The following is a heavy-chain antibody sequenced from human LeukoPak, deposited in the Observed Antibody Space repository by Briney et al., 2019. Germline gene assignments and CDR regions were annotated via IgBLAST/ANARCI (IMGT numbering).Heavy chain of an antibody. CDR3: ARVQYYGSGSYYNEDAFDI. D-gene: IGHD3-10*01. CDR2: ICYSGST. V-gene: IGHV4-59*01. CDR1: GGSISSYY. J-gene: IGHJ3*02. Sequence: SETLSLTCTVSGGSISSYYWSWIRQPPGKGLEWIGYICYSGSTNYNPSLKSRVTISVDTSKNQFSLKLSSVTAADTAVYYCARVQYYGSGSYYNEDAFDIWGQGTMVTVSS.